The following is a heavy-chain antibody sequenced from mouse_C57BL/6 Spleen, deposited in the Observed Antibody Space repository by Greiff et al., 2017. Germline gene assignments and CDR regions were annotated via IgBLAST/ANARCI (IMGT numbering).Heavy chain of an antibody. Sequence: VKLQESGAELMKPGASVQLSCKATGYTFTGYWIEWVKQRPGHGLEWIGEILPGSGSTNYNEKFKGKATFTADTSSNTAYMQLSSLTTEDSAIYYCARCGWSRYFDVWGTGTTVTVSS. CDR2: ILPGSGST. CDR1: GYTFTGYW. CDR3: ARCGWSRYFDV. V-gene: IGHV1-9*01. J-gene: IGHJ1*03.